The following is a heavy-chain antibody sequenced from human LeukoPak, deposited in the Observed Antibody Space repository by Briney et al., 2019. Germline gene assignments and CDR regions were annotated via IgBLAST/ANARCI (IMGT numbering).Heavy chain of an antibody. CDR1: GYTFTSYA. V-gene: IGHV1-3*01. J-gene: IGHJ4*02. CDR3: ARVHPVDIVATIYYFDY. D-gene: IGHD5-12*01. Sequence: ASVKVSCKTSGYTFTSYALHWVRQAPGQRLEWMGWINAGNGNTKYSQKFQGRVTMTRDTSTSTVYMELSSLRSEDTAVYYCARVHPVDIVATIYYFDYWGQGTLVTVSS. CDR2: INAGNGNT.